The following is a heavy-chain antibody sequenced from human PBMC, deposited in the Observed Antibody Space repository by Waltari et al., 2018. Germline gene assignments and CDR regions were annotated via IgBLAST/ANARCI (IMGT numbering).Heavy chain of an antibody. CDR3: AREKGFSSGNFDY. D-gene: IGHD6-19*01. Sequence: EVQLVQSGAEVKKPGESLQISCKGSGSSFPSSWIGWVRPMPGKGLEWVGFIYAGDPDTRYGPSFKGQVTISVDKSISTAYLQWSTLKASDTAMYFCAREKGFSSGNFDYWGQGTLVTVSS. J-gene: IGHJ4*02. CDR1: GSSFPSSW. CDR2: IYAGDPDT. V-gene: IGHV5-51*01.